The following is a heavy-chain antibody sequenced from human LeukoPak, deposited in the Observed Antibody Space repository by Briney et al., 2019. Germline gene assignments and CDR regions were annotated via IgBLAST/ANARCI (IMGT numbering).Heavy chain of an antibody. D-gene: IGHD6-6*01. CDR3: ANWIGSSSRDY. Sequence: GGSLRLSCAASGFTFSTYAMTWVRQAPGKGLEWVSGINSNGDEIYYADSVRGRFTVSRDNSNNALYLQMDSLRAEDTAVYYCANWIGSSSRDYWGQGTLVTVSS. J-gene: IGHJ4*02. CDR1: GFTFSTYA. CDR2: INSNGDEI. V-gene: IGHV3-23*01.